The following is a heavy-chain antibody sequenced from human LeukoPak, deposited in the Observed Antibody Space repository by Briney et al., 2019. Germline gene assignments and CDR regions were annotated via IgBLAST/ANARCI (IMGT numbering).Heavy chain of an antibody. V-gene: IGHV6-1*01. CDR1: GDSVSSNSAA. Sequence: SQTLSLTCAISGDSVSSNSAAWNWIRQSPSRGLEWLGRTYYRSKWYTYYAVSVKSRISINRDTSKNQISLQLNSVTPEDTAVYYCARSTGPIDYWGQGTLVTISS. D-gene: IGHD1-1*01. CDR2: TYYRSKWYT. CDR3: ARSTGPIDY. J-gene: IGHJ4*02.